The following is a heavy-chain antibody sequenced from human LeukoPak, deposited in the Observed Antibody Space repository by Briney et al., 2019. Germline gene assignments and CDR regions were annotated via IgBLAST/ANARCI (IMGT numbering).Heavy chain of an antibody. V-gene: IGHV1-8*01. D-gene: IGHD3-22*01. CDR2: MNPNSGNT. CDR3: ARGRKVTMIVVVTHNWFDP. Sequence: GASVKVPCKASGYTFTSYDINWVRQATGQGLEWMGWMNPNSGNTGYAQKFQGRVTMTRNTSISTAYMELSSLRSEDTAVYYCARGRKVTMIVVVTHNWFDPWGQGTLVTVSS. CDR1: GYTFTSYD. J-gene: IGHJ5*02.